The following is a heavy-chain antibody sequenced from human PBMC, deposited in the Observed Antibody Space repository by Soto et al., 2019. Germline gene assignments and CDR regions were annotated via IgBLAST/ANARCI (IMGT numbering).Heavy chain of an antibody. Sequence: SVKVSCKASGGTFSSYAISRVRQAPGQGLEWMGGIIPIFGTANYAQKFQGRVTITADESTSTAYMELSSLRSEDTAVYYCARVLYRVYYYYGMDVWGQGTTVTVSS. CDR3: ARVLYRVYYYYGMDV. CDR1: GGTFSSYA. J-gene: IGHJ6*02. V-gene: IGHV1-69*13. D-gene: IGHD4-4*01. CDR2: IIPIFGTA.